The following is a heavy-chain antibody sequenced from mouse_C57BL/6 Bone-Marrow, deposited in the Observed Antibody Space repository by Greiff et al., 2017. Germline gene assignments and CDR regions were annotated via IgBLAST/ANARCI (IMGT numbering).Heavy chain of an antibody. Sequence: SGAELVRPGASVKLSCTASGFNIKDDYMHWVKQRPEQGLEWIGWIDPENGDTEYASKFQGKATITADPSSNTAYLQLSSLTSEDTAVYYFTTCYSVSSYYDYWGQGTTLTVSS. CDR1: GFNIKDDY. V-gene: IGHV14-4*01. CDR2: IDPENGDT. D-gene: IGHD1-1*01. CDR3: TTCYSVSSYYDY. J-gene: IGHJ2*01.